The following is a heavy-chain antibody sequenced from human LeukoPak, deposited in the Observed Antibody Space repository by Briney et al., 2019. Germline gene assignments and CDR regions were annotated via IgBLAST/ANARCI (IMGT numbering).Heavy chain of an antibody. D-gene: IGHD6-19*01. Sequence: PSETLSLTCTVSGGSISSGSYYWSWIRQPAGKGLDWIGRIYTTGSTNYNPSLKSRVTISVDTSKNQFSLKLSSVTATDTAVYYCARDETYSSDWQSNHYYYYMDVWGKGTTVTVSS. CDR3: ARDETYSSDWQSNHYYYYMDV. CDR1: GGSISSGSYY. J-gene: IGHJ6*03. CDR2: IYTTGST. V-gene: IGHV4-61*02.